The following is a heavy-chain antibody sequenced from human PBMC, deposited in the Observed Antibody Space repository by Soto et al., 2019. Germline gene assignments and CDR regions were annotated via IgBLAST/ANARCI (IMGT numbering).Heavy chain of an antibody. CDR2: ISYDGSNK. J-gene: IGHJ4*02. Sequence: PGGSLRLSCAASGFTFSSYAMHWVRQAPGKGLEWVAVISYDGSNKYYADSVKGRFTISRDNSKNTLYLQMNSLRAEDTAVYYCARDQSFLPFDYWGQGTLVTSPQ. CDR1: GFTFSSYA. V-gene: IGHV3-30-3*01. CDR3: ARDQSFLPFDY.